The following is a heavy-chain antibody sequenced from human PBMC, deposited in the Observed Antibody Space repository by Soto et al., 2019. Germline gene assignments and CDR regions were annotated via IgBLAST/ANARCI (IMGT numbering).Heavy chain of an antibody. CDR1: GGSITSGGYY. V-gene: IGHV4-31*03. D-gene: IGHD3-10*01. CDR3: ARKQAGYFYGIDY. Sequence: SETLSLTCTDSGGSITSGGYYWSWIRQHPGKGLEWLGYIYDSGSTFYNPSLKSRITLSVDTSKNQFSLKLSSVTVADTAVYFCARKQAGYFYGIDYWGQGILVTVSS. CDR2: IYDSGST. J-gene: IGHJ4*02.